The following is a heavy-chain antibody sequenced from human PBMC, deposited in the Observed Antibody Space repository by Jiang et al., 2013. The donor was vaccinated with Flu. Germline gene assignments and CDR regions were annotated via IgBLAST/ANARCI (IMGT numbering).Heavy chain of an antibody. J-gene: IGHJ4*02. Sequence: QLLESGGGLVQPGGSLRLSCAASGFTVSSNYMNWVRQAPGKGLEWVSSISSSSSYIYYADSVKGRFTISRDNAKNSLYLQMNSLRAEDTAVYYCARDFPGSGSFDYWGQGTLVTVSS. V-gene: IGHV3-21*01. CDR1: GFTVSSNY. CDR3: ARDFPGSGSFDY. D-gene: IGHD3-10*01. CDR2: ISSSSSYI.